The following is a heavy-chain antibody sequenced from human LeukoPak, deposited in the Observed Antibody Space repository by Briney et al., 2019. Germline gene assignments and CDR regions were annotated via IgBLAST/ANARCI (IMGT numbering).Heavy chain of an antibody. CDR3: ARDRLYGGTPHFDY. V-gene: IGHV1-18*01. Sequence: GASVKVSCKASGYTFTSYGISWVRQAPGQGLEWMGWISAYNANTNCAQKLQDRVTMTTDTSTSTAYMELRSLRSDDTAVYYCARDRLYGGTPHFDYWGQGTLVTVSS. CDR2: ISAYNANT. D-gene: IGHD4-23*01. CDR1: GYTFTSYG. J-gene: IGHJ4*02.